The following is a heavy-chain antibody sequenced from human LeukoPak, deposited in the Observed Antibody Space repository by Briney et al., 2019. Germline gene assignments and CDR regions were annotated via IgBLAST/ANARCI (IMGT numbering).Heavy chain of an antibody. Sequence: ETLSLTCVVYGGSFSGYHWSWIRQSPGKGLEWVSTIDNRGRTTYYTDSVKGRFTISRDNSKSTLFLQMNSLRAEDTAVYYCAHRSGLLSYYFDYWGPGTLVTVSS. CDR3: AHRSGLLSYYFDY. V-gene: IGHV3-23*05. CDR2: IDNRGRTT. D-gene: IGHD2-21*02. J-gene: IGHJ4*02. CDR1: GGSFSGYH.